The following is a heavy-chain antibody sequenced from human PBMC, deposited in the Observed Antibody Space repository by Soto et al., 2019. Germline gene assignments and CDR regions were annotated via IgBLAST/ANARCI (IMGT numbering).Heavy chain of an antibody. V-gene: IGHV1-18*01. J-gene: IGHJ1*01. Sequence: ASVKVSCKASGYTFTSYGISWVRQAPGQGLEWMGWISAYNGNTNYAQKLQGRVTMTTDTSTSTAYMELGSLRSDDTAVYYCARDTLQYSSSWYGVFQHWGQGTLVTVSS. CDR1: GYTFTSYG. CDR3: ARDTLQYSSSWYGVFQH. D-gene: IGHD6-13*01. CDR2: ISAYNGNT.